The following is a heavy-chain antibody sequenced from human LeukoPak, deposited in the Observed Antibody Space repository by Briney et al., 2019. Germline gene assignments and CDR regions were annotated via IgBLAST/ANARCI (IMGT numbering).Heavy chain of an antibody. Sequence: SETLSLTCAVYGGSFSGYYWSWIRQPPGKGLEWIGEINHSGSTYYNPSLRSRVTISVDTSKNRFSLKLSSVTAADTAVYYCARSSEGRYYYDSSGFSYYYYYMDVWGKGTTVTISS. CDR1: GGSFSGYY. CDR3: ARSSEGRYYYDSSGFSYYYYYMDV. D-gene: IGHD3-22*01. V-gene: IGHV4-34*01. J-gene: IGHJ6*03. CDR2: INHSGST.